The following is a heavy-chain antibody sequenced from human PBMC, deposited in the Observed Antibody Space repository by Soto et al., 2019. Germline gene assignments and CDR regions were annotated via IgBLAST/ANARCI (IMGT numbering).Heavy chain of an antibody. J-gene: IGHJ3*02. CDR3: ARLLVDVEASWPLDAFDI. Sequence: EVQLVESGGGLVQPGGSLRLSCAASGFTFSSDWMSWVRQAPGKGLEWVANIKQDGSEKYYVDSVKGRFTISRDNAKNSLYLQMNSLRAEDTAVYYCARLLVDVEASWPLDAFDIWGQGTMVTVSS. CDR1: GFTFSSDW. D-gene: IGHD2-2*01. V-gene: IGHV3-7*01. CDR2: IKQDGSEK.